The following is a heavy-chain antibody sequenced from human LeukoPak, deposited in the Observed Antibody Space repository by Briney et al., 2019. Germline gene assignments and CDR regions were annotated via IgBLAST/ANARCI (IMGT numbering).Heavy chain of an antibody. J-gene: IGHJ5*01. Sequence: GGSLRLSCAASGFTFSSYAMSWVRQAPGRGLEWVSAISGSGGTYYIPSVKGRFIVSRDNSRNTLYLQLNSLRAEDTAIYYCAREDFRDHTTGFDSWGQGTLVTVSS. V-gene: IGHV3-23*01. D-gene: IGHD1-1*01. CDR1: GFTFSSYA. CDR2: ISGSGGT. CDR3: AREDFRDHTTGFDS.